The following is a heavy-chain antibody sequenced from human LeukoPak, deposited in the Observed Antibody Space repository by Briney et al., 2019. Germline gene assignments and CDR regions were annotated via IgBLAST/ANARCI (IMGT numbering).Heavy chain of an antibody. V-gene: IGHV4-34*01. D-gene: IGHD5-24*01. Sequence: PSETLPLTCAVYGGSFSGYYWSWIRQPPGKGLEWIGEINHSGSTNYNPSLKRRVTISVDTSKNQCSLKLSSVTAADTAVYYCARSGGRGEMATIFGAFDIWGQGTMVTVSS. CDR2: INHSGST. CDR3: ARSGGRGEMATIFGAFDI. CDR1: GGSFSGYY. J-gene: IGHJ3*02.